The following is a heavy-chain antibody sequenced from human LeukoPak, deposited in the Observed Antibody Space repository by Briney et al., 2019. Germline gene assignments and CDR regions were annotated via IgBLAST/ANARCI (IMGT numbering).Heavy chain of an antibody. Sequence: GGSLRLSCGASGLTFSTYSMNWVRQAPGKGLEWVSYISSDSGTIYYTDSVKGRFTISRDNAKKSLYLQMNSLRAEDTAVYYCARAAQPGFDPWGQGTLVTVSS. J-gene: IGHJ5*02. V-gene: IGHV3-48*01. D-gene: IGHD1-14*01. CDR2: ISSDSGTI. CDR1: GLTFSTYS. CDR3: ARAAQPGFDP.